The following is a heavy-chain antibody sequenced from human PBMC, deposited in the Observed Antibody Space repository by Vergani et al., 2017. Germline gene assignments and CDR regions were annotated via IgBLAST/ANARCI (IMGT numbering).Heavy chain of an antibody. CDR2: ISSSSSYI. V-gene: IGHV3-21*01. Sequence: EVQLVESGGGLVKPGGSLRLSCAASGFTFSSYSMNWVRQAPGKGLEWVSSISSSSSYIYYADSVKGRFTISRDNAKNSLYLQMNSLRAEDTAVYYCARDHVLWFGELSSPYYYYDMDVWGKGTTVTVSS. J-gene: IGHJ6*03. CDR3: ARDHVLWFGELSSPYYYYDMDV. D-gene: IGHD3-10*01. CDR1: GFTFSSYS.